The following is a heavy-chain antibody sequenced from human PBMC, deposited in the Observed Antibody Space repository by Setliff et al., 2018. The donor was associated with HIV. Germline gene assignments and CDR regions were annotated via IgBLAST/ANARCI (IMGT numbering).Heavy chain of an antibody. J-gene: IGHJ6*03. D-gene: IGHD6-13*01. CDR2: IYYSGST. CDR3: ACWAAAGTDYYYYYYMDV. V-gene: IGHV4-39*01. CDR1: GGSISSSSYY. Sequence: PSETLSLTCTVSGGSISSSSYYWGWIRQPPGKGLEWIGSIYYSGSTYYNPSLKSRVTISVDTSKNQFSLKLSSVPAADTAVYYCACWAAAGTDYYYYYYMDVWGKGTTVTVSS.